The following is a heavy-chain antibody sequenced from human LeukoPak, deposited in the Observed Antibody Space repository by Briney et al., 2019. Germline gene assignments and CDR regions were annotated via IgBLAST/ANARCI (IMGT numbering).Heavy chain of an antibody. J-gene: IGHJ4*02. Sequence: GGSLRLSCAVSGITLSNYGMSWVRQAPGKGLEWVAGISGSGGRTNYADSVKGRFTVSRDNPKNTLYLQMNSLRAEDTAVYYCAKVGLYCSSTSCWLKNKYYFDYWGQGTLVTVSS. V-gene: IGHV3-23*01. D-gene: IGHD2-2*01. CDR2: ISGSGGRT. CDR1: GITLSNYG. CDR3: AKVGLYCSSTSCWLKNKYYFDY.